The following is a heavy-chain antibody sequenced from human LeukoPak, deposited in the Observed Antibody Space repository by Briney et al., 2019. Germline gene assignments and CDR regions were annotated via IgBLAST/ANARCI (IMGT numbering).Heavy chain of an antibody. J-gene: IGHJ6*04. CDR3: ARDKRKINGMDV. Sequence: ASVKVSCKVSGYTLTELSMHWVRQAPGKGLEWMGWISAYNGNTNYAQKLQGRVTMTTDTSTSTAYMELRSLRSDDTAVYYCARDKRKINGMDVWGKGTTVTVSS. CDR1: GYTLTELS. CDR2: ISAYNGNT. V-gene: IGHV1-18*01.